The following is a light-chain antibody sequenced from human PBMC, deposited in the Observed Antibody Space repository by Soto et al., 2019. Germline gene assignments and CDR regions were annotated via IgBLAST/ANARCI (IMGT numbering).Light chain of an antibody. CDR1: QNVSSY. Sequence: EIVLTQSPATLSLSPGERATLSCRASQNVSSYLAWYQQKPGQAPRLLIYDASNRAIGIPARFSGSVSGTDFTLTISSLQPEDFAVYFCQQRSNWPRLTFGGGTKVEI. CDR3: QQRSNWPRLT. CDR2: DAS. J-gene: IGKJ4*01. V-gene: IGKV3-11*01.